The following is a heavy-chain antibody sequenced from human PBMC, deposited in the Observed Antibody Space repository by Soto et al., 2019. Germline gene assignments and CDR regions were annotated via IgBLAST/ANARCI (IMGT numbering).Heavy chain of an antibody. CDR1: GGSINNGDYY. V-gene: IGHV4-30-4*01. CDR2: IYYSGST. Sequence: QVRLQESGPGLVKPSQTLSLTCTVSGGSINNGDYYWSWIRQPPGKGLEWIGYIYYSGSTYYHPSLKSRVTIAVDTSKNHFSLRLRSVTAADTAVYYCARVCTGGDCYSVVDYWGQGTLVTVSS. J-gene: IGHJ4*02. D-gene: IGHD2-21*02. CDR3: ARVCTGGDCYSVVDY.